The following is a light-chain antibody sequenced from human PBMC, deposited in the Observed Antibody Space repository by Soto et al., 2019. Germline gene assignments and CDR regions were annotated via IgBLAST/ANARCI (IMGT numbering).Light chain of an antibody. J-gene: IGKJ2*01. CDR2: GAS. CDR3: QQYNNWPPYT. Sequence: EIVMTQSPATLSVSPGERATLPCRASQSVSSNLAWYQQKPGQASRPLIYGASTRATGIPARFSGSGSGTEFILTISSLQSEDFAVYYCQQYNNWPPYTFGQGTKLEIK. V-gene: IGKV3-15*01. CDR1: QSVSSN.